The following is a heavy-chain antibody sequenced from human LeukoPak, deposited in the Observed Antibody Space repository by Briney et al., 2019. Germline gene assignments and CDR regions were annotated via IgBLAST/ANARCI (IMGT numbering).Heavy chain of an antibody. J-gene: IGHJ3*02. Sequence: ASVKVSCKASGGTFSSYAISWVRQAPGQGLEWMGGIIPIFGTANYAQKFQGRVTITADESTSTAYMELSSLRFEDTAVYYCARASGDDFWSGYYVGHHDAFDIWGQGTMVTVSS. CDR1: GGTFSSYA. CDR2: IIPIFGTA. D-gene: IGHD3-3*01. CDR3: ARASGDDFWSGYYVGHHDAFDI. V-gene: IGHV1-69*13.